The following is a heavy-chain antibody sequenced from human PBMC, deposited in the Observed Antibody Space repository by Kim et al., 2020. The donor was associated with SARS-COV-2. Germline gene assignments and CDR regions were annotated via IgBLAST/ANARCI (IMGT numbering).Heavy chain of an antibody. D-gene: IGHD1-26*01. Sequence: GGSLRLSCAASGFTFSSYGMHWVRQAPGKGLEWVAVISYDGSNKYYADSVKGRFTISRDNSKNTLYLQMNSLRAEDTAVYYCAKLEGGSYPTPSDYWGQGTLVTVSS. CDR3: AKLEGGSYPTPSDY. CDR2: ISYDGSNK. V-gene: IGHV3-30*18. J-gene: IGHJ4*02. CDR1: GFTFSSYG.